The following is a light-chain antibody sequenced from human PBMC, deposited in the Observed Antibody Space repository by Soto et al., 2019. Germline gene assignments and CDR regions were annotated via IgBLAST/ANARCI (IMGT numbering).Light chain of an antibody. CDR2: ATS. J-gene: IGKJ2*01. V-gene: IGKV1-39*01. CDR3: QHSYSSPT. Sequence: DIQVTQSPSSLSASVGDRVTITCRASQNIFTYLNWYQQRPGQAPNLLIYATSNLQSGAPSRFSGSGSGTDFTLTISSLQPEDFATYYCQHSYSSPTFGQGTKVDIK. CDR1: QNIFTY.